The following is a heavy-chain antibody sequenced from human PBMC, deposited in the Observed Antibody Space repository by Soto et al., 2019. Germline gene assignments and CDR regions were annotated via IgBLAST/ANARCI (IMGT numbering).Heavy chain of an antibody. J-gene: IGHJ6*02. V-gene: IGHV1-69*13. CDR1: GGTFSSYA. D-gene: IGHD3-9*01. Sequence: SVKVSCKASGGTFSSYAISWVRQAPGQGLEWMGGIIPILGTANYAQKFQGRVTITADESTSTAYMELSSLRSEDTAVYYCARGGYDILTGPYGMDVWGQGTTVTVSS. CDR3: ARGGYDILTGPYGMDV. CDR2: IIPILGTA.